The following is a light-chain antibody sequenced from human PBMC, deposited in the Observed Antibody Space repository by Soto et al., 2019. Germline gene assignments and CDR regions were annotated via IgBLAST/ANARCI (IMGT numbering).Light chain of an antibody. Sequence: QSALTQPASVSGSPGQSITISCTGTSSDVGSYNYVSWYQHHPGKAPKLMIYDVSNRPSGVSNRFSGSKSANTASLTISGLQAEDEADYYCNSYTSSSTPYVFGTGTKVTVL. CDR3: NSYTSSSTPYV. CDR2: DVS. CDR1: SSDVGSYNY. V-gene: IGLV2-14*03. J-gene: IGLJ1*01.